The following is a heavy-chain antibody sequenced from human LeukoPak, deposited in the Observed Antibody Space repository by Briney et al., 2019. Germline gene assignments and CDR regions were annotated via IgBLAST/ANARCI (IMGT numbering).Heavy chain of an antibody. CDR3: ARSRSGSYYGGPDY. CDR1: GYTFTGYY. Sequence: GASVKVSCKASGYTFTGYYMHWVRQAPGQGLEWMGWINPNSGGTNYAQKFQGRVTMTRDTSISTAHMELSRLRSDDTAVYYCARSRSGSYYGGPDYWGQGTLVTVSS. D-gene: IGHD1-26*01. CDR2: INPNSGGT. V-gene: IGHV1-2*02. J-gene: IGHJ4*02.